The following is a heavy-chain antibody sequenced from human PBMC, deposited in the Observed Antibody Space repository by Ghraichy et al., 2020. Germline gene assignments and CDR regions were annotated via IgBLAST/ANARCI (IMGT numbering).Heavy chain of an antibody. Sequence: SETLSLTCTVSGGSISSSSYYWGWIRQPPGKGLEWIGSIYYSGSTYYNPSLKSRVTISVDTSKNQFSLKLSSVTAADTAVYYCARLMGQIVVVAIDYWGQGTLVTVSS. CDR1: GGSISSSSYY. D-gene: IGHD2-15*01. V-gene: IGHV4-39*01. J-gene: IGHJ4*02. CDR2: IYYSGST. CDR3: ARLMGQIVVVAIDY.